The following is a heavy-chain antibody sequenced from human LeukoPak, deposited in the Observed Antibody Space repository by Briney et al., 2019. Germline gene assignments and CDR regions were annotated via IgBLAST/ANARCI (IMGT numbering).Heavy chain of an antibody. Sequence: GESLKISCKGFGYSFTSYWLGWVRQMPGKGLEWMGIIYPGDSDTRYSPSFEGQVTISVDKSISTAYLQWSSLKASDTAMYYCARSGYSSSPGDIWGQGTMVTVSS. CDR3: ARSGYSSSPGDI. J-gene: IGHJ3*02. V-gene: IGHV5-51*01. CDR2: IYPGDSDT. D-gene: IGHD6-6*01. CDR1: GYSFTSYW.